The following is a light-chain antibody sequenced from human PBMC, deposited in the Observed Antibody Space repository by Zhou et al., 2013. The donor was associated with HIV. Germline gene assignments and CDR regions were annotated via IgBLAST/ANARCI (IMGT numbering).Light chain of an antibody. V-gene: IGKV3-20*01. CDR3: QQSGHSPLT. Sequence: EIVLTQSPGTLSLSPGERATLSCRASQSVSSSFLAWYQQKPGQAPRLLIFGASSRATGIPDRFSGSGSGTDFALTLSRLEPEDFAVYVCQQSGHSPLTFGGGTKVEIK. CDR1: QSVSSSF. J-gene: IGKJ4*01. CDR2: GAS.